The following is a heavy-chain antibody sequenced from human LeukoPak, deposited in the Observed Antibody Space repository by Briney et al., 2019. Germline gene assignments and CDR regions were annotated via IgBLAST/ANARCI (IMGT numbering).Heavy chain of an antibody. D-gene: IGHD3-22*01. Sequence: GGSLRLSCAASEFTFTTYAMTWVRQAPGKGLEWVSAVSDGGINTHYADSVKGRFTISRDNSKNTLYLQMNSLSASGTGLYYCAKGLGYYDSSGYYDYWGQGPLVTVSS. CDR3: AKGLGYYDSSGYYDY. V-gene: IGHV3-23*01. J-gene: IGHJ4*02. CDR2: VSDGGINT. CDR1: EFTFTTYA.